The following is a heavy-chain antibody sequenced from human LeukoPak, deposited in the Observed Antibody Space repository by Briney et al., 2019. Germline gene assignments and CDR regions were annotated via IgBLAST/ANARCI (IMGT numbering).Heavy chain of an antibody. Sequence: LETLSLTCTVSGGSISTYYWTWIRQPAGKGLEWIGHIYISGTTNYGPSLKSRVTMSVDTSKNQFSLKLSSVTAADTAVYYCARERTSCTNGVCRTPRWFDPWGQGILVTVSS. D-gene: IGHD2-8*01. CDR2: IYISGTT. V-gene: IGHV4-4*07. CDR1: GGSISTYY. CDR3: ARERTSCTNGVCRTPRWFDP. J-gene: IGHJ5*02.